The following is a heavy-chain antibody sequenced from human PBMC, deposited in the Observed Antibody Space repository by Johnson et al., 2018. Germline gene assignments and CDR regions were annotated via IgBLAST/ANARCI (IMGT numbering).Heavy chain of an antibody. V-gene: IGHV1-69*01. CDR3: TRTRYDFWSYYHNYYYYMDV. D-gene: IGHD3-3*01. CDR1: GGTFSSYA. CDR2: IIPIFGTA. J-gene: IGHJ6*03. Sequence: QVQLVESGAEVKKPGSSVKVSCKASGGTFSSYAISWVRQAPGQGLEWMGGIIPIFGTANYAQKFQGRGTITADEATSTAYMELSSLRTEDTAVYFGTRTRYDFWSYYHNYYYYMDVWGKGTTVTVSS.